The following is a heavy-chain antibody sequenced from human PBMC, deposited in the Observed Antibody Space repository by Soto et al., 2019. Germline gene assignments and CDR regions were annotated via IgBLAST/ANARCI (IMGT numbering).Heavy chain of an antibody. Sequence: ASVKVSCKAPADTFTSYYIHWVRQAPGHGLEWMGIINPNSGNTGYAQKFQGRVTMTRNTSISTAYMELSSLRSEDTAVYYCARGGKYSSGWPFDYWGQGTLVTVSS. CDR1: ADTFTSYY. D-gene: IGHD6-19*01. CDR3: ARGGKYSSGWPFDY. J-gene: IGHJ4*02. CDR2: INPNSGNT. V-gene: IGHV1-8*02.